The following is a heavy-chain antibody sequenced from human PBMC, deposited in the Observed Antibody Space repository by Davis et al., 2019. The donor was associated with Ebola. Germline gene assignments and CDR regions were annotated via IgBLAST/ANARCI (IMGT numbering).Heavy chain of an antibody. CDR2: IKSKSDGGTT. Sequence: GESLKISCAASGFTFSSYAMSWVRQAPGKGLEPIGRIKSKSDGGTTDYAAPVKGRFTISRDESKNTVSLQMNSLIAEDTAVYFCTTDRGIAIRPLFDWWGQGTLVTVS. V-gene: IGHV3-15*01. D-gene: IGHD6-6*01. CDR3: TTDRGIAIRPLFDW. CDR1: GFTFSSYA. J-gene: IGHJ4*02.